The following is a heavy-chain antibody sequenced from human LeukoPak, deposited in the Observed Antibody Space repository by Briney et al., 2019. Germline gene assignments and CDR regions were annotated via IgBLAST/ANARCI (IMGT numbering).Heavy chain of an antibody. V-gene: IGHV3-48*01. D-gene: IGHD2-15*01. CDR2: ISSGSSPI. Sequence: PGGSLRLSCAASGFTFSSYSMNWVRQAPGKGLEWVSYISSGSSPIYYADSVKGRFTISRDNAKNSLYLRMNSLRAEDTAVYYCAREGSGSAELDYWGQGNLVTVSS. J-gene: IGHJ4*02. CDR1: GFTFSSYS. CDR3: AREGSGSAELDY.